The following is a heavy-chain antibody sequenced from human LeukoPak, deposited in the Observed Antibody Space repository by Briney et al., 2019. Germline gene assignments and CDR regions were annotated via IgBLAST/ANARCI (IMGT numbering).Heavy chain of an antibody. CDR1: GFTFSSYS. J-gene: IGHJ3*02. D-gene: IGHD3-22*01. CDR3: ARGGLQYYYDSSGYLVDAFDI. V-gene: IGHV3-21*01. CDR2: ISSSSSYI. Sequence: KPGGSLRLSCAASGFTFSSYSMNWVRQAPGKGLEWVSSISSSSSYIYYADSVKGRFTISRDNAKNSLNLQMNSLRAEDTAVYYCARGGLQYYYDSSGYLVDAFDIWGQGTMVTVSS.